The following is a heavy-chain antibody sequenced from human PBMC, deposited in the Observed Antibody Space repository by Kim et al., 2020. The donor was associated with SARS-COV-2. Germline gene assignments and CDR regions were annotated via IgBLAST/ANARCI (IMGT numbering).Heavy chain of an antibody. CDR3: ARGFRLGIMVS. CDR2: IGSSGGSE. V-gene: IGHV3-21*05. CDR1: GFTFGAYS. D-gene: IGHD3-16*01. Sequence: GGSLRLSCAASGFTFGAYSIHWVRQAPGKGLEWISHIGSSGGSEYYADSVKGRFTISRDNAKNSLYLQMNSLRAGDTAVYYCARGFRLGIMVSWGRGTLVTVSS. J-gene: IGHJ5*02.